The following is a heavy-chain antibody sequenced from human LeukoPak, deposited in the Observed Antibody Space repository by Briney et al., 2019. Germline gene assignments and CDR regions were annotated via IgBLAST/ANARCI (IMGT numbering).Heavy chain of an antibody. CDR2: IYYSGST. CDR3: AREHSSGRYLTFDY. CDR1: GGSISSYY. Sequence: SETLSLTCTVSGGSISSYYWSWIRQPPGRGLEWIGYIYYSGSTNYNPSLKSRVTISVDTSKNQFSLKLSSVTAADTAVYYCAREHSSGRYLTFDYWGQGTLVTVSS. V-gene: IGHV4-59*08. D-gene: IGHD6-19*01. J-gene: IGHJ4*02.